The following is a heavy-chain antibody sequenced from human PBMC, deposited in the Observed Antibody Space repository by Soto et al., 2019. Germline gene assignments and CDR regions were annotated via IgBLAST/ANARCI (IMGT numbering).Heavy chain of an antibody. D-gene: IGHD3-10*01. V-gene: IGHV3-30*18. CDR3: AKDAYYYGSGSYYMSALPLDV. CDR1: GFTFSSYG. Sequence: QVQLVESGGGVVQPGRSLRLSCAASGFTFSSYGMPWVRQAPGKGLEWVAVISYDGSNKYYADSVKGRFTISRANSKNTLYLQMNSLRAEDTAVYYCAKDAYYYGSGSYYMSALPLDVWGKGTTVTVS. CDR2: ISYDGSNK. J-gene: IGHJ6*03.